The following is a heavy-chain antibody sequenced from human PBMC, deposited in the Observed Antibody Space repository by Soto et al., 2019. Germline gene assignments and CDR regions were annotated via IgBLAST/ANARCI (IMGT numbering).Heavy chain of an antibody. CDR1: GGSVRSGSYY. J-gene: IGHJ6*02. CDR3: AREGPLGYDILTGYSGYYGMDV. Sequence: PSETLSLTCTVSGGSVRSGSYYWSWIRQPPGKGLEWIGYIYYSGSTNYNPSLQSRVTISVDTSKNQFSLKLSSVTAADTAVYYCAREGPLGYDILTGYSGYYGMDVWGQGTTVTVSS. D-gene: IGHD3-9*01. CDR2: IYYSGST. V-gene: IGHV4-61*01.